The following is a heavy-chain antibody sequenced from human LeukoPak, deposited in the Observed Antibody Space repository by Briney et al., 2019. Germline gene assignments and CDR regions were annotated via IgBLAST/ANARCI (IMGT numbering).Heavy chain of an antibody. D-gene: IGHD3-10*01. V-gene: IGHV1-2*02. J-gene: IGHJ4*02. Sequence: GASVKVSCKASGYALTDFYIHWVRRAPGQGLEWMGWINPNSGGTTYAQKFQGRVTMTTDTSISTAYLELNGLRSDDTAVYYCARDLDYGSGSFSNWGQGAIVTVSS. CDR3: ARDLDYGSGSFSN. CDR1: GYALTDFY. CDR2: INPNSGGT.